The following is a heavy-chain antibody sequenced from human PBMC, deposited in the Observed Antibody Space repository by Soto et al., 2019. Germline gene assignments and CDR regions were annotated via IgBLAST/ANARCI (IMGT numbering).Heavy chain of an antibody. Sequence: SETLSLTCTVSGGSISSYYWSWIRQPPGKGLEWIGYIYYSGSTNYNPSLKSRVTISVDTSKNQFSLKLSSVTAADTAVYYCARTLYSYGPRFDYRGQGTLVTGSS. CDR1: GGSISSYY. J-gene: IGHJ4*02. V-gene: IGHV4-59*01. CDR3: ARTLYSYGPRFDY. CDR2: IYYSGST. D-gene: IGHD5-18*01.